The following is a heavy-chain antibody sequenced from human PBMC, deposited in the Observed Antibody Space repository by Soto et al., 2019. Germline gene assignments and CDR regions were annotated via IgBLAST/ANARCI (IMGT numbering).Heavy chain of an antibody. Sequence: QITLKESGPTLVKPTQTLTVTCTFSGFSLSTSGAGVGWIRQSPGKAPEWLALISWKDEKRYNPGLKSRVTITTNISNNRVVPTMTDLDPVDTATYFCAHRYGGNYYRWYFDSWGQGTLVTVSS. D-gene: IGHD1-26*01. CDR2: ISWKDEK. V-gene: IGHV2-5*01. CDR1: GFSLSTSGAG. J-gene: IGHJ4*02. CDR3: AHRYGGNYYRWYFDS.